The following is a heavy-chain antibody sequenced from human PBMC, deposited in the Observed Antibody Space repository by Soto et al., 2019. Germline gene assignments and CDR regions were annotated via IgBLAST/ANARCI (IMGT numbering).Heavy chain of an antibody. D-gene: IGHD6-13*01. J-gene: IGHJ6*02. CDR1: GFTFSSYA. Sequence: QVQLVESGGGVVQPGRSLRLSCAASGFTFSSYAMHWVRQAPGKGLDWVSLISYDGSNKYYADSVKGRFTISRDNSKNTLYLQMNSLRGEDTAVYYCARDLAGSSSWYVQNYYGMDVWGQGTTVTVSS. V-gene: IGHV3-30-3*01. CDR3: ARDLAGSSSWYVQNYYGMDV. CDR2: ISYDGSNK.